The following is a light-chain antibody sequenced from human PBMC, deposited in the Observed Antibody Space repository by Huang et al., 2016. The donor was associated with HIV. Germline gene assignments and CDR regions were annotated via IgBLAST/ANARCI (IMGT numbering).Light chain of an antibody. CDR1: QSVSSN. V-gene: IGKV3-15*01. J-gene: IGKJ2*01. Sequence: EIVLTQSPATLSVSPGERATLSCRASQSVSSNLAWFQQKPGQAPRLFIYGASTRATGIPARFSGTGSGTAFTLTISSLQSEDFAVYFCQQYNDWYTFGQGTKLEI. CDR3: QQYNDWYT. CDR2: GAS.